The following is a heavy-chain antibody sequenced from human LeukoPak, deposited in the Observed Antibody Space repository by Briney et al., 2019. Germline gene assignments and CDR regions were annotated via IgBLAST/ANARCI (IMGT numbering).Heavy chain of an antibody. Sequence: SETLSLTCAVYGGSFSGYYWSWIRQPPGKGLEWSGEINHSGSTNYNPSLKSRVTISVDTSKNQFSLKLSSVTAADTAVYFCARGHRPSGQLYGLTYYFDYWGQGILVTVSS. D-gene: IGHD3-10*01. CDR1: GGSFSGYY. CDR2: INHSGST. CDR3: ARGHRPSGQLYGLTYYFDY. J-gene: IGHJ4*02. V-gene: IGHV4-34*01.